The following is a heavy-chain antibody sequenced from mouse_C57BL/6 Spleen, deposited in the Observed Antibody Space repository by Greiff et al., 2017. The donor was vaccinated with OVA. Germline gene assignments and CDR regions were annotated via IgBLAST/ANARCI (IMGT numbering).Heavy chain of an antibody. V-gene: IGHV1-5*01. D-gene: IGHD2-3*01. Sequence: EVQLQQSGPVLARPGASVKMSCKTSGYKFTSYWMHWVKQRPGQGLEWIGALYPGNSDTSYNQQFKGKAKLTAVTSASTAYMELSSLTNEDSAVYYCTRGGYYEGYYFDYWGQGTTLTVSS. CDR2: LYPGNSDT. CDR3: TRGGYYEGYYFDY. CDR1: GYKFTSYW. J-gene: IGHJ2*01.